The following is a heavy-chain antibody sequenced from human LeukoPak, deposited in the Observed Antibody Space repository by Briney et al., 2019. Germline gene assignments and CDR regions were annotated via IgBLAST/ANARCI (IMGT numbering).Heavy chain of an antibody. Sequence: GGSLRLSCAASGFMFNDYHMSWIRQAPRKGLEWVSYIGSSGTTIYYADSVKGRFTISRDNANNSLYLQMNSLRVEDTAVYYCARELYCIGVRCTHFWGQGTLVTVSS. CDR1: GFMFNDYH. D-gene: IGHD2-15*01. CDR3: ARELYCIGVRCTHF. V-gene: IGHV3-11*01. CDR2: IGSSGTTI. J-gene: IGHJ4*02.